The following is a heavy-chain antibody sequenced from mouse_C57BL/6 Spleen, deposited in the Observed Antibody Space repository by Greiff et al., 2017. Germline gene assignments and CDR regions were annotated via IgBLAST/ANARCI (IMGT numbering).Heavy chain of an antibody. Sequence: QVQLQQSGAELARPGASVKLSCKASGYTFTSYGISWVKQRTGQGLEWIGEIYPRSGNTYYNEKFKGKATLTADKSSSAAYMELRSLTSEGSAVYFGARGDYDGYYYAMDYWGQGTPDTVSS. CDR2: IYPRSGNT. CDR1: GYTFTSYG. CDR3: ARGDYDGYYYAMDY. J-gene: IGHJ4*01. V-gene: IGHV1-81*01. D-gene: IGHD2-4*01.